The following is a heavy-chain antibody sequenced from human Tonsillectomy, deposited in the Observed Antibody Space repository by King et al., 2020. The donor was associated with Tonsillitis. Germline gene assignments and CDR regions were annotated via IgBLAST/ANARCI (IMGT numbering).Heavy chain of an antibody. CDR1: GFTFSSYA. Sequence: VQLVGSGGGLVQPGGSLRLSCAASGFTFSSYAMSWVRPAPGKGLEWVSAISCRGGSTYYADSAKGRVNISRDNSKNTLYLKMNSLRAEDTAVFYCAKDRNFDWQVGWGWGQGTLVTVSS. D-gene: IGHD3-9*01. CDR2: ISCRGGST. V-gene: IGHV3-23*04. CDR3: AKDRNFDWQVGWG. J-gene: IGHJ4*02.